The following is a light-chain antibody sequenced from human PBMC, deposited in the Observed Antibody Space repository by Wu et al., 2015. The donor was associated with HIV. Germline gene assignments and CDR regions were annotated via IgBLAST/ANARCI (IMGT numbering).Light chain of an antibody. CDR2: KTS. CDR1: QTISIW. CDR3: QHRSDWPT. Sequence: DIQMTQSPSTLSASVGDTVTITCRASQTISIWLAWYQQKPGKAPKLLIYKTSSLESGVPSRFSGNGSGTEFTLTISSLEPEDFAVYYCQHRSDWPTFGQGTKVEIQ. V-gene: IGKV1-5*03. J-gene: IGKJ1*01.